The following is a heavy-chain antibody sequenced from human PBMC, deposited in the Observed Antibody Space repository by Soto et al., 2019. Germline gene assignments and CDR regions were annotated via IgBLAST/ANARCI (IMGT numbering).Heavy chain of an antibody. J-gene: IGHJ4*02. CDR3: ASRVTYDSSGYYYEGLDY. CDR2: IHYSGST. V-gene: IGHV4-61*01. D-gene: IGHD3-22*01. CDR1: GGSVSSGSYY. Sequence: QVQLQESGPGLVKPSETLSLTCTVSGGSVSSGSYYWSWIRQPPGKGLEWIGYIHYSGSTNYNPSLKSRVTISVDTSKNQFSLKLSSVTAADTAVYYCASRVTYDSSGYYYEGLDYWGQGTLVTVSS.